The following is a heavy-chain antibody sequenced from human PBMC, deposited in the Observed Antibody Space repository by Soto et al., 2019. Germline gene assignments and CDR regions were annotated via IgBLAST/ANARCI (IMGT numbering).Heavy chain of an antibody. CDR3: ARAGQQWLVRRLDP. J-gene: IGHJ5*02. CDR1: GGSISSYY. Sequence: SATRSLTCTVAGGSISSYYWSWIRQPPGKGLEWIGYIYYSGRTNYNPSLKSRVTLSVDTSKNQFSLKLSSVTAADTAVYYCARAGQQWLVRRLDPRGKGTLV. V-gene: IGHV4-59*01. CDR2: IYYSGRT. D-gene: IGHD6-19*01.